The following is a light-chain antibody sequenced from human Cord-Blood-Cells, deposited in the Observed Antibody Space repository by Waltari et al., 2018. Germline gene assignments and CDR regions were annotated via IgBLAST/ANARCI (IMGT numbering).Light chain of an antibody. CDR1: SSDVGGYNY. V-gene: IGLV2-14*01. CDR2: DVS. Sequence: QSALTQPASVSGSPGQSITISCTGTSSDVGGYNYVSWYQQHPGKAPKLMIYDVSKRPSGVSKRFSGSKSGNTASLPISGLQAEDEADYYCSSYTSSSTWVFGGGTKLTVL. J-gene: IGLJ3*02. CDR3: SSYTSSSTWV.